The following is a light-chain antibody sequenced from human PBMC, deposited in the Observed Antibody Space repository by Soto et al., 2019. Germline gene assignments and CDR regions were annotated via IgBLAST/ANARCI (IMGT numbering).Light chain of an antibody. CDR3: QLEKCYSGT. CDR1: QSISRW. J-gene: IGKJ1*01. V-gene: IGKV1-5*01. Sequence: DNQITQSASILSASVVARVTITCRASQSISRWLAWYQQKPGTAPNLLIYDASSVESGVPSRYSANEFGTAFNLTLRSPQPDDRATYYCQLEKCYSGTFAPGTKV. CDR2: DAS.